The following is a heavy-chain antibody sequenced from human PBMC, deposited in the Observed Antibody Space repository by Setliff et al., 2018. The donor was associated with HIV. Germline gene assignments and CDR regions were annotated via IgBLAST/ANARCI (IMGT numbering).Heavy chain of an antibody. CDR2: IRYDESDK. D-gene: IGHD6-13*01. V-gene: IGHV3-30*02. CDR3: AKNLYSSRWSPLDY. Sequence: GGSLRLSCAASGFIFSSHGMHWVRQAPGKGLEWVAFIRYDESDKQYADSVKGRFTISRDNSKNTLYLQMNSLRTEDTAVYYGAKNLYSSRWSPLDYWGQGTLVTVSS. CDR1: GFIFSSHG. J-gene: IGHJ4*02.